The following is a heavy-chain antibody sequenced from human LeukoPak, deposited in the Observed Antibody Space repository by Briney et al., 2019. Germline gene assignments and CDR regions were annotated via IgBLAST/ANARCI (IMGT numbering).Heavy chain of an antibody. D-gene: IGHD1-26*01. CDR3: ARDAIVGATQGYFDL. V-gene: IGHV5-51*01. CDR1: GYSFSTYW. Sequence: GESLKISCKGSGYSFSTYWIGWVRQMPGKGLEWMGIIYPGDSDTRYSPSLQGQVTISADKSISTAYLQWSNLKASDTAMYFCARDAIVGATQGYFDLWGRGTLVTVSS. J-gene: IGHJ2*01. CDR2: IYPGDSDT.